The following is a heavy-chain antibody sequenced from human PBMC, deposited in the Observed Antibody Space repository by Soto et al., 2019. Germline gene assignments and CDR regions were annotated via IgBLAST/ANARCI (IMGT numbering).Heavy chain of an antibody. J-gene: IGHJ4*02. CDR3: AKGDIARSGRYCSSTSCPVDY. V-gene: IGHV3-23*01. CDR2: ISGSGGST. D-gene: IGHD2-2*01. CDR1: GFTFSSYA. Sequence: GRSLRLSCAASGFTFSSYAMSWVRQAPGKGLEWVSAISGSGGSTYYADSVKGRFTISRDNSKNTLYLQMNSLRAEDTAVYYCAKGDIARSGRYCSSTSCPVDYWGQGTLVTVSS.